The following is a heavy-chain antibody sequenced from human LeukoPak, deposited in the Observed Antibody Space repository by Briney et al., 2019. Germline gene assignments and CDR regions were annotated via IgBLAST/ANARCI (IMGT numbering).Heavy chain of an antibody. V-gene: IGHV4-39*01. CDR3: ANGLYRAFDI. J-gene: IGHJ3*02. CDR1: GGSISSSSYY. D-gene: IGHD2-2*01. CDR2: IYYSGST. Sequence: SETLSLTCTVSGGSISSSSYYWGWIRQPPGKGLEWIGSIYYSGSTYYNPSLKSRVTISVDTSKNQFSLKLSSVTAADTAVYYCANGLYRAFDIWGQGTMVTVSS.